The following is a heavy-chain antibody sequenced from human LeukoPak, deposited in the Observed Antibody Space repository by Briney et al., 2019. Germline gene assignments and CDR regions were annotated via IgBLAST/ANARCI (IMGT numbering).Heavy chain of an antibody. J-gene: IGHJ5*02. CDR2: IYPGDPDT. Sequence: GESLKISCKGSGYIFTSYWIGWVRQLPGKGLEWMGIIYPGDPDTRYSPSFQGQVTISADKSISTAYLQWSSLKASDTAMYYCARPLRYCSSTSCTTGGFDPWGQGTLVTVSS. D-gene: IGHD2-2*01. V-gene: IGHV5-51*01. CDR1: GYIFTSYW. CDR3: ARPLRYCSSTSCTTGGFDP.